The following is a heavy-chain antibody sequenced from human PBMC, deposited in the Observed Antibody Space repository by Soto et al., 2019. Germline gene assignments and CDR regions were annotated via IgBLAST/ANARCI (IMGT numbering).Heavy chain of an antibody. D-gene: IGHD1-1*01. CDR3: ARHNDASGTVHNY. J-gene: IGHJ4*02. Sequence: PGESLKISCKGSGYKFTTYWISWVCQMPGKGLEWMGRIDPSDSSVDYSPSFQGHVTFSVDESTSTAYVQWSSLKASDTAMYYCARHNDASGTVHNYWGQGTQVTVSS. CDR1: GYKFTTYW. V-gene: IGHV5-10-1*01. CDR2: IDPSDSSV.